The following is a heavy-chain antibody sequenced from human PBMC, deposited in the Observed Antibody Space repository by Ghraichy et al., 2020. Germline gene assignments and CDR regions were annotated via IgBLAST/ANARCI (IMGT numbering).Heavy chain of an antibody. CDR3: AKDPSRVPLYYFDY. CDR1: GFTFSSYA. CDR2: ISGSGGST. Sequence: ETLSLTCAASGFTFSSYAMSWVRQAPGKGLEWVSAISGSGGSTYYADSVKGRFTISRDNSKNTLYLQMNSLRAEDTAVYYCAKDPSRVPLYYFDYWGQGTLVTVSS. J-gene: IGHJ4*02. V-gene: IGHV3-23*01. D-gene: IGHD3-10*01.